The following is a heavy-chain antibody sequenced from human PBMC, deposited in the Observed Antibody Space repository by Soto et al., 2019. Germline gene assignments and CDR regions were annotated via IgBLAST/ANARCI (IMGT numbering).Heavy chain of an antibody. Sequence: PGGSLRLSCAASGFSFSNYWMSWVRQAPGKGLEWVANIREDGSDKNYVDSVKGRFTISRDNAKNSLYLQMNSLRVEDTAVYYCEKYSPFLDSWGQGTLVTVSS. CDR1: GFSFSNYW. V-gene: IGHV3-7*03. CDR3: EKYSPFLDS. D-gene: IGHD5-18*01. CDR2: IREDGSDK. J-gene: IGHJ4*02.